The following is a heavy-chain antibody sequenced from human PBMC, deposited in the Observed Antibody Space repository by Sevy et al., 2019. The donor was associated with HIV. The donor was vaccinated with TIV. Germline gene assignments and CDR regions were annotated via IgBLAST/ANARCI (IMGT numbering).Heavy chain of an antibody. V-gene: IGHV3-23*01. CDR2: ISGSGGST. CDR1: GFTFSSYA. J-gene: IGHJ1*01. D-gene: IGHD6-13*01. Sequence: GGSLRLSFAASGFTFSSYAMSWVRQAPGKGLEWVSAISGSGGSTYYADSVKGRFTISRDNSKNTLYLQMNSLRAEDAAVYCCAEEPYSRSWYENFQHWGQGTLVTVSS. CDR3: AEEPYSRSWYENFQH.